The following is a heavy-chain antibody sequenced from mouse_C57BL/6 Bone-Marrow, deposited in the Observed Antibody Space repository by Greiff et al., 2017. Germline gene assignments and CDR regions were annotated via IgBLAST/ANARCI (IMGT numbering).Heavy chain of an antibody. CDR1: GYTFTSYT. CDR2: INHSSGYT. CDR3: ARLYYDYYGFAY. V-gene: IGHV1-4*01. D-gene: IGHD2-4*01. J-gene: IGHJ3*01. Sequence: QVQLQQPGAELARPGASVKMSCKASGYTFTSYTMHWVKQRPGQGLEWIGYINHSSGYTKYNQKFKDKATLTADKYSSTAYMQLRSLTSEDSAVYYCARLYYDYYGFAYWGQGTLVTVSA.